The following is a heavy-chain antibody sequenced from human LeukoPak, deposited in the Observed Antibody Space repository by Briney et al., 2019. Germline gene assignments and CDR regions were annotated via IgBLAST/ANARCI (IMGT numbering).Heavy chain of an antibody. V-gene: IGHV4-39*01. CDR3: ARLDYDILTGYPHYFDF. D-gene: IGHD3-9*01. J-gene: IGHJ4*02. CDR1: GGSISSSSYY. CDR2: IYYSGST. Sequence: NPSETLSLTCTVSGGSISSSSYYWGWIRQPPGKGLEWIGSIYYSGSTYYNPSLKSRVTISVDTSKNQFSLKLSSVTAADTAVYYCARLDYDILTGYPHYFDFWGKGTRVTVSS.